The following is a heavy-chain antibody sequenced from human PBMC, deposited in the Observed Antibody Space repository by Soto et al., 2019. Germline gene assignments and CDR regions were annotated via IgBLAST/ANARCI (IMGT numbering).Heavy chain of an antibody. CDR2: ISSSSSTI. V-gene: IGHV3-48*02. CDR3: ARSEPPFTFGGVIVFFDY. Sequence: EVQLVESGGGLVQPGGSLRLSCAASGFTFSSYSMNWVRQAPGKGLEWVSYISSSSSTIYYADSVKGRFTISRDNAKNSLYLQMNSLRDEDTAVYYCARSEPPFTFGGVIVFFDYWGQGTLVTVSS. D-gene: IGHD3-16*02. J-gene: IGHJ4*02. CDR1: GFTFSSYS.